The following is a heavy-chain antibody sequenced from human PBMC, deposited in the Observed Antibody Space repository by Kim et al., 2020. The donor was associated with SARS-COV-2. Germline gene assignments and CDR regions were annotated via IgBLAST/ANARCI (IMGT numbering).Heavy chain of an antibody. CDR2: IYYSGST. Sequence: SETLSLTCTVSGGSISSGGYYWSWIRQHPGKGLEWIGYIYYSGSTYYNPSLKSRVTISVDTSKNQFSLKLSSMTAADTAVYYCARGQGLITMIVVVVGAFDYWGQGTLLTVSS. J-gene: IGHJ4*02. D-gene: IGHD3-22*01. CDR3: ARGQGLITMIVVVVGAFDY. CDR1: GGSISSGGYY. V-gene: IGHV4-31*03.